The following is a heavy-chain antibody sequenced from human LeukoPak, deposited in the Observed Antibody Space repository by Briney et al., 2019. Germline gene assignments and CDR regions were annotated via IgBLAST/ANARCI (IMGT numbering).Heavy chain of an antibody. J-gene: IGHJ4*02. Sequence: GGSLRLSCAASGFTFSNYWMAWVRQPPGKGPEWVANINLDGSQKYYVDYVKGRFTISRDNAENSLYLQMNSLRAEDTALYYCARKRPNYFDYWGQGTLVTVSS. CDR3: ARKRPNYFDY. V-gene: IGHV3-7*01. CDR2: INLDGSQK. CDR1: GFTFSNYW.